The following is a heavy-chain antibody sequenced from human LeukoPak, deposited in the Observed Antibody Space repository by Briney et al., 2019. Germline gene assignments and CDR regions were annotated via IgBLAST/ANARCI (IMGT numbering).Heavy chain of an antibody. J-gene: IGHJ4*02. CDR2: ISAYNGNT. D-gene: IGHD4-17*01. V-gene: IGHV1-18*01. Sequence: GASAKVSCKASGYTFTGYGISWVRQAPGPGLEWLGWISAYNGNTNYAQKLQGRVTMTTDTYTSTAYMELRSLRSDDPAVYYCARDVEDYGDYEDYWGQGTLVTVSS. CDR1: GYTFTGYG. CDR3: ARDVEDYGDYEDY.